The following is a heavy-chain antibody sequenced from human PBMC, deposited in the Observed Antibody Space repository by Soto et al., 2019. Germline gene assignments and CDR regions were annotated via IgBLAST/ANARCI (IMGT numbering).Heavy chain of an antibody. J-gene: IGHJ5*02. D-gene: IGHD3-22*01. Sequence: PWGTLSLTCTVSGGSISSYYWSWIRQPPGKGLEWIGCIYYSGGTNYNPSLKRRVTTSVGTSKNQFSLKLRSVTAADTAVYYCAREIVIDSSGVFVPWGQGTLVTVSS. CDR3: AREIVIDSSGVFVP. CDR2: IYYSGGT. CDR1: GGSISSYY. V-gene: IGHV4-59*01.